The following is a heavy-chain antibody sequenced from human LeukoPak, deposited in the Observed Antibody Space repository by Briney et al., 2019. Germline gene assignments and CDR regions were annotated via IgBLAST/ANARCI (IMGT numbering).Heavy chain of an antibody. D-gene: IGHD5/OR15-5a*01. CDR1: GGTFSSYA. Sequence: GASVKVSCKASGGTFSSYAISWVRQAPGQGLEWMGRIIPILGIANYAQKFQGRVTITADKSTSTAYMELSSLRSEDTAVYYCARGLADDAFDIWGQGTMVTVSS. CDR2: IIPILGIA. J-gene: IGHJ3*02. CDR3: ARGLADDAFDI. V-gene: IGHV1-69*04.